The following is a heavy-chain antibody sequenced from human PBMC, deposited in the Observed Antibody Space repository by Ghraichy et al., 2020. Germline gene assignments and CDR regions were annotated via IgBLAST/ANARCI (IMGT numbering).Heavy chain of an antibody. CDR3: ARDKRQGELRNFGIDY. V-gene: IGHV1-2*02. CDR2: INPNSGGT. D-gene: IGHD1-7*01. Sequence: ASVKVSCKASGYTFTGYYMHWVRQAPGQGLEWMGWINPNSGGTNYAQKFQGRVTMTRDTSISTAYMELSRLRSDDTAVYYCARDKRQGELRNFGIDYWGQGTLVTVSS. CDR1: GYTFTGYY. J-gene: IGHJ4*02.